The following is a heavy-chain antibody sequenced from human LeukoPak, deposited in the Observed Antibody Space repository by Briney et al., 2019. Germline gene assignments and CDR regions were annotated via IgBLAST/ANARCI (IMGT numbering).Heavy chain of an antibody. V-gene: IGHV1-2*02. CDR1: GYTFTGYY. J-gene: IGHJ4*02. D-gene: IGHD5-12*01. CDR2: INPNSGGT. Sequence: GASVTVSCKASGYTFTGYYMHWVRQAPGQGLEWMGWINPNSGGTNYAQKFQGRVTMTRDTSISTAYMELSRLRSDDTAVYYCARDIVATMNFDYWGQGTLVTVSS. CDR3: ARDIVATMNFDY.